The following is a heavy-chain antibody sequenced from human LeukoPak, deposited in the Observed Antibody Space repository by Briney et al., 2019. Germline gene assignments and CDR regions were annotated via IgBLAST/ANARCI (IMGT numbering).Heavy chain of an antibody. Sequence: SGTLSLTCAVSGGSISSSNWWSWVRQPPGKGLEWIGEIYHSGSTNYNPSLKSRITTSVDTSKNQFSLKLSSVTAADTAVYYCANTYYDILPSWGQGTLVTVSS. CDR3: ANTYYDILPS. D-gene: IGHD3-9*01. J-gene: IGHJ4*02. CDR2: IYHSGST. CDR1: GGSISSSNW. V-gene: IGHV4-4*02.